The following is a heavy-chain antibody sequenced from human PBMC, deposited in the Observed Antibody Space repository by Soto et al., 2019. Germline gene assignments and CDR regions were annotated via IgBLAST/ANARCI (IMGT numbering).Heavy chain of an antibody. CDR1: GGSISSGGYY. V-gene: IGHV4-31*11. Sequence: PSETMSLTCAVSGGSISSGGYYLSWIRQYPGKGLEWIGYIYYSGSTYYNPSLKSRVTISVDTSKNQFSLKLSSVTAADTAVYYCARSGYYYAFDYWGQGTLVTVSS. CDR3: ARSGYYYAFDY. CDR2: IYYSGST. D-gene: IGHD3-22*01. J-gene: IGHJ4*02.